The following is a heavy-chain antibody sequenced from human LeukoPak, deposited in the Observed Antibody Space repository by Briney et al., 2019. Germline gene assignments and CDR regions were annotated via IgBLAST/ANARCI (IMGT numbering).Heavy chain of an antibody. CDR2: IYTSGGT. Sequence: PSESLSLTCTVSGGSISSGSYYWRWLRQPAGKGLEWIGRIYTSGGTNYNPSLKSRVTISVDTSKNQFSLKLSSVTAADTAVYYCARVDSHSGYYDSTGFPDYWGQGTLVTVSS. V-gene: IGHV4-61*02. CDR1: GGSISSGSYY. CDR3: ARVDSHSGYYDSTGFPDY. D-gene: IGHD3-22*01. J-gene: IGHJ4*02.